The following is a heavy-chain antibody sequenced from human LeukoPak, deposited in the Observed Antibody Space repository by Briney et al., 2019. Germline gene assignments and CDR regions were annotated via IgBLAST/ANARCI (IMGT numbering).Heavy chain of an antibody. CDR2: IIPIFGTA. V-gene: IGHV1-69*01. CDR3: ARGQFSNTIYYYYYGMDV. CDR1: GGTFSSYA. D-gene: IGHD3-3*01. J-gene: IGHJ6*02. Sequence: GSSVKVSCKASGGTFSSYAISWVRQAPGQGLEWMGGIIPIFGTANYAQKFQGRVTITADESTSTAYMELSSLRSEDTAAYYCARGQFSNTIYYYYYGMDVWGQGTTVTVSS.